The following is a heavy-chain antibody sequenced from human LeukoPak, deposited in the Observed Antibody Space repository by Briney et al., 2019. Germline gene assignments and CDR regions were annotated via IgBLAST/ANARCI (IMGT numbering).Heavy chain of an antibody. CDR1: GGSISSGSYY. CDR3: ARHGLHYYDSSGRYYFDY. D-gene: IGHD3-22*01. CDR2: IYTSGIT. V-gene: IGHV4-61*02. Sequence: SQTLSLTCTVSGGSISSGSYYWSWIRQPAGKGLEWVGRIYTSGITNYNPSLKSQVTISVDTSKNQFSLKLSSVTAADTAVYYSARHGLHYYDSSGRYYFDYWGQGTLVTVSS. J-gene: IGHJ4*02.